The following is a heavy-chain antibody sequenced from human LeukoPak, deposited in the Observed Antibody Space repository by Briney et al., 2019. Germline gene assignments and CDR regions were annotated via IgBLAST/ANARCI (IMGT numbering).Heavy chain of an antibody. CDR2: IYHSERT. CDR3: ARVLPITPYFDY. Sequence: SEALSLTCTVSGYSINNGFYWGWIRQPPGKGLEWIGSIYHSERTHYNPSLKSRVTISVDTSKNQFSLKLSSVTAADTAVYYCARVLPITPYFDYWGLGTLVTVSS. V-gene: IGHV4-38-2*02. CDR1: GYSINNGFY. J-gene: IGHJ4*02. D-gene: IGHD1-20*01.